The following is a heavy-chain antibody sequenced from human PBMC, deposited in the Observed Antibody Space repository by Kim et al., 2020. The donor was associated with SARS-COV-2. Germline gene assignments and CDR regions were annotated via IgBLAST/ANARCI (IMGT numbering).Heavy chain of an antibody. CDR3: AKDWDGSGSYWAFDY. CDR1: GFTFGDYA. J-gene: IGHJ4*02. Sequence: GGSLRLSCAASGFTFGDYAMHWVRQAPGKGLEWVSGISWNSGSIGYADSVKGRFTISRDNAKNSLYLQMNSLRAEDTALYYCAKDWDGSGSYWAFDYWGQGTLVTVSS. CDR2: ISWNSGSI. D-gene: IGHD3-10*01. V-gene: IGHV3-9*01.